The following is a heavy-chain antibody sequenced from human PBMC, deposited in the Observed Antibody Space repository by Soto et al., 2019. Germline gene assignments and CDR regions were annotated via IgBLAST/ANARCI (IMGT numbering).Heavy chain of an antibody. CDR1: GYTFTSYA. J-gene: IGHJ3*02. D-gene: IGHD3-22*01. CDR2: INAGNGNT. Sequence: ASVKVSCKASGYTFTSYAMHCVRQAPGQRLEWMGWINAGNGNTKYSQKFQGRVTITRDTSASTAYMELSSLRSEDTAVCYCASSMYYYDSSGYHDAFDIWGQGTMVTVSS. CDR3: ASSMYYYDSSGYHDAFDI. V-gene: IGHV1-3*01.